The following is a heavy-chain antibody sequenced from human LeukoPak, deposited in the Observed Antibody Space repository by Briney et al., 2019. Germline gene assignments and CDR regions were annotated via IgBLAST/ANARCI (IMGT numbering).Heavy chain of an antibody. J-gene: IGHJ4*02. D-gene: IGHD5-18*01. CDR1: GGSISSGSYY. Sequence: SETLSLTCTVSGGSISSGSYYWSWIRQHPGKGLEWIGYIYYSGSTYYNPSLKSRVTISVDTSKNQFSLKLSSVTAADTAVYYCARSWIQLWLLDYWGQGTLVTVSS. CDR2: IYYSGST. V-gene: IGHV4-31*03. CDR3: ARSWIQLWLLDY.